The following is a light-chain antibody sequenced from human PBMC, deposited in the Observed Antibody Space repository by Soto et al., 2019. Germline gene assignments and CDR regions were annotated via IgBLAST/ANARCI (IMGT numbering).Light chain of an antibody. J-gene: IGLJ2*01. CDR2: DVS. Sequence: LTQPRSVSGSPGQSVTISCTGTSSDVGGYNYVSWYQQHPGKAPKLMIYDVSKRPSGVPDRFSGSKSGNTASLTISGLQAEDEADYYCCSYAGSYTVVFGGGTQLTVL. CDR1: SSDVGGYNY. V-gene: IGLV2-11*01. CDR3: CSYAGSYTVV.